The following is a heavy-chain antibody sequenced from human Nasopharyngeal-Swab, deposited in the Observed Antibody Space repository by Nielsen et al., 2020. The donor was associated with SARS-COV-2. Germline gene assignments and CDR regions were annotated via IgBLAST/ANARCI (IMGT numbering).Heavy chain of an antibody. V-gene: IGHV3-66*04. CDR3: VRHGHYTFDS. D-gene: IGHD4-11*01. J-gene: IGHJ4*02. CDR2: VHSDGNT. CDR1: GFTVSSSY. Sequence: GGSLRLSCAASGFTVSSSYMSWVRQAPGKGLEWVSTVHSDGNTYYADSVRGRFSSSRDNSKNTLSLQMHSLRAEDTAVYYCVRHGHYTFDSWGQGSLVTVSS.